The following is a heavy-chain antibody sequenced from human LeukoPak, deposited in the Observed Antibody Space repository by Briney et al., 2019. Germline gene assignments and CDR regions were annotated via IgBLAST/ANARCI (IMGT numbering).Heavy chain of an antibody. CDR2: IYYSGST. D-gene: IGHD3-16*01. V-gene: IGHV4-59*08. CDR3: ARLKLGAYFDL. Sequence: SETLSLTCTVSGGSISSYYWSWIRQPPGKGLEWIGYIYYSGSTNYNPSLKSRVTISVDTSKNQFSLKLSSVSAADTAVYYCARLKLGAYFDLWGRGTLVTVSS. CDR1: GGSISSYY. J-gene: IGHJ2*01.